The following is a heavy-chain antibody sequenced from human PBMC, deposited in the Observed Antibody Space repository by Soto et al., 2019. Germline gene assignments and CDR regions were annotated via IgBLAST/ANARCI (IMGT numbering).Heavy chain of an antibody. Sequence: DVHLLESGGGLVQPGGSLRLYCAASGFTFSSYAMGWVRQAPGEGLEWVSSIGGSGSYTYYADSVKGRFTISRDNFKSTLYLQMNSLRAEDTAVYYCAKDNLAPYSKGWAIRFDPWGQGTLVTVSS. D-gene: IGHD6-19*01. V-gene: IGHV3-23*01. CDR3: AKDNLAPYSKGWAIRFDP. CDR1: GFTFSSYA. CDR2: IGGSGSYT. J-gene: IGHJ5*02.